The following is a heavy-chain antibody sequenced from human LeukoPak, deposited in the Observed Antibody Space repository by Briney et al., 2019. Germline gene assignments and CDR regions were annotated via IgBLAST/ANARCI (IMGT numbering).Heavy chain of an antibody. J-gene: IGHJ4*02. D-gene: IGHD3-22*01. CDR3: ARGGHYDSSGYPF. V-gene: IGHV4-59*01. CDR1: GGSIRTYY. CDR2: IYDSGYT. Sequence: PSETLSLTCTVSGGSIRTYYWSWIRQPPGKGLEWIGVIYDSGYTKYNPSLKSRATISVDMSKNQFSLKLSSVTAADTAVYYCARGGHYDSSGYPFWGQGNLVTVSS.